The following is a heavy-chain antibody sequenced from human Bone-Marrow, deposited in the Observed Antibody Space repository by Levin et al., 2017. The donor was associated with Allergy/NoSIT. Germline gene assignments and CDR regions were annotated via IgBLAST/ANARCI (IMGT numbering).Heavy chain of an antibody. D-gene: IGHD1-7*01. CDR1: GGSIRSDYS. V-gene: IGHV4-30-2*01. J-gene: IGHJ6*02. Sequence: SETLSLTCAVSGGSIRSDYSWNWIRQPPGKGLEWIGYIYHSGNTYYNPSLMSRVTISLDRSKNQFSLNLSSVTAADTAVYFCARGFMVAPSPTFTNYDLYYYYGLDVWGQGTTVTVSS. CDR2: IYHSGNT. CDR3: ARGFMVAPSPTFTNYDLYYYYGLDV.